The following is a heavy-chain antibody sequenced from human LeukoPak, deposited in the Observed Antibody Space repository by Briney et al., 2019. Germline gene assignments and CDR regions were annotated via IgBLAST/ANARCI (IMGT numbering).Heavy chain of an antibody. CDR2: IYYSGST. Sequence: SETLSLTCTVSGGSISSYYWSWIRQPPGKGLEWIGYIYYSGSTNYNPSLKSRVTISVDTSKNQFSLKLSSVTAADTAVYYCGRVPRGGYSYSNWFDPWGQGTLVTVSS. CDR3: GRVPRGGYSYSNWFDP. D-gene: IGHD5-18*01. CDR1: GGSISSYY. J-gene: IGHJ5*02. V-gene: IGHV4-59*01.